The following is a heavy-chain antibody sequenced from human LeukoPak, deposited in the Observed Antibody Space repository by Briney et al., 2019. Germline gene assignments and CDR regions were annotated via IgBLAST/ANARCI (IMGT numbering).Heavy chain of an antibody. CDR1: GSTFGVYG. Sequence: PGRSLRLSCTRSGSTFGVYGMRWFRHAPGGGREWVGFIRNKAYHGITEYAASVKGRFTISRDDSKSVAYLQMNSLKTEDTAVYYCARSSGWYSWGDYWGQGTLVTVSS. V-gene: IGHV3-49*03. J-gene: IGHJ4*02. CDR2: IRNKAYHGIT. D-gene: IGHD6-19*01. CDR3: ARSSGWYSWGDY.